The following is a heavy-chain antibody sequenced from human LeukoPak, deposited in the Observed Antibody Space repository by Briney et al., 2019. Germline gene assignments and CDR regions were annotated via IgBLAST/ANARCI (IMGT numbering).Heavy chain of an antibody. Sequence: PGGSLRLSCAASGFTFSDYYMSWIRQAPGKGLEWVSYISSSGSTIYYADSGKGRFTISRDNAKNSLYLQMNSLRAGDTAVYYCARATRADTAMVNFDYWGQGTLVTVSS. J-gene: IGHJ4*02. CDR1: GFTFSDYY. V-gene: IGHV3-11*01. CDR2: ISSSGSTI. CDR3: ARATRADTAMVNFDY. D-gene: IGHD5-18*01.